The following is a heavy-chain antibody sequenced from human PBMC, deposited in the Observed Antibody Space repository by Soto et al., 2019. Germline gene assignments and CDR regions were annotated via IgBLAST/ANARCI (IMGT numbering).Heavy chain of an antibody. D-gene: IGHD4-17*01. Sequence: ASVKVSCKASGYTFTSYYMHWVRQAPGQGLEWMGIINPSGGSTSYAQRFQGRVTMTRDTSTSTVYMELSSLRSEDTAVYYCARSVGDYGIDGDAFDIWGQGTMVTVSS. CDR3: ARSVGDYGIDGDAFDI. CDR2: INPSGGST. J-gene: IGHJ3*02. V-gene: IGHV1-46*01. CDR1: GYTFTSYY.